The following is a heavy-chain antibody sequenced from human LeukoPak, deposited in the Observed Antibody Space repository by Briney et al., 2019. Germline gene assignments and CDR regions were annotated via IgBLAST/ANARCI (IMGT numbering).Heavy chain of an antibody. D-gene: IGHD1-26*01. V-gene: IGHV4-59*01. CDR2: IYYSGGT. CDR3: GRRFWDSGSYLGMDV. CDR1: GGSISTYC. J-gene: IGHJ6*02. Sequence: SETLCLTCTVSGGSISTYCWSWIRQPPGKGLELIGYIYYSGGTTYNPSLTSGGTIIVREPWKKFLLSLSCVTGAETAVVYYGRRFWDSGSYLGMDVWGQGTTVTVSS.